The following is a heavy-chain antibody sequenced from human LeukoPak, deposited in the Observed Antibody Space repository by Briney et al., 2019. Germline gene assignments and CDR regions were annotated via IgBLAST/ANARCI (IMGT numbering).Heavy chain of an antibody. Sequence: PSETLSLTCTVSGGSISSYYWSWIRQPPGKGLEWIGYIYYSGSTNYNPSLESRVTISVDTSKNQFSLKLSSVTAADTAVYYCARTSRYSSGLQTFGYWGQGTLVTVSS. V-gene: IGHV4-59*01. CDR1: GGSISSYY. D-gene: IGHD6-19*01. CDR2: IYYSGST. J-gene: IGHJ4*02. CDR3: ARTSRYSSGLQTFGY.